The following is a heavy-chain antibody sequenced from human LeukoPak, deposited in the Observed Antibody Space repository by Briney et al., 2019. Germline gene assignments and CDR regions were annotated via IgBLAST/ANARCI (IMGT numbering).Heavy chain of an antibody. Sequence: GGSLRLSCAASGFAFSSYAMNWARQAPGKGLEWVSTITGSGGDTYYADSVKGRFTISRDNSKNTLYLQMNSLRAEDTAIYYCAKDPYVGGGYHFDSWGQGSLVTVSS. D-gene: IGHD3-22*01. CDR1: GFAFSSYA. V-gene: IGHV3-23*01. J-gene: IGHJ4*02. CDR3: AKDPYVGGGYHFDS. CDR2: ITGSGGDT.